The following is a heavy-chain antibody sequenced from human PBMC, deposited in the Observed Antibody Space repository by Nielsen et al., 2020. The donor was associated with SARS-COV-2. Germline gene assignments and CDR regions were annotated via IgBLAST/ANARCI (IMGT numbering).Heavy chain of an antibody. CDR3: VKGFLEWLFPGLVCDY. CDR1: GFTFSSYA. Sequence: GGSLRLSCSASGFTFSSYAMHWVRQAPGKGLEYVSAISSNGGSTYYADSVKGRFTISRDNSKNTLYLQMSSLRAEDTAVYYCVKGFLEWLFPGLVCDYWGQGTLVTVSS. V-gene: IGHV3-64D*09. CDR2: ISSNGGST. D-gene: IGHD3-3*01. J-gene: IGHJ4*02.